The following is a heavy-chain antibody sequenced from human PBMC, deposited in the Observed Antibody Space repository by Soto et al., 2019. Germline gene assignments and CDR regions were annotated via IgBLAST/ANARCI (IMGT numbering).Heavy chain of an antibody. J-gene: IGHJ6*02. CDR3: ARGGFWTGGHYYYDMDV. D-gene: IGHD3-3*01. Sequence: SEPLSLTGTVSGGSISSYYWSWIRQPPGKGLEWIGYMFYSGSTNYNPSLTSRVTISLDTSKNQFSLKLSSVTAADTAIYYCARGGFWTGGHYYYDMDVWGQGTTVTVSS. CDR1: GGSISSYY. CDR2: MFYSGST. V-gene: IGHV4-59*01.